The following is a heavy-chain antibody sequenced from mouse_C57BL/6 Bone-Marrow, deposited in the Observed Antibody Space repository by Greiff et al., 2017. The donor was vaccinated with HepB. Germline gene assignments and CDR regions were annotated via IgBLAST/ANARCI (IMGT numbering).Heavy chain of an antibody. CDR1: GFNIKNTY. D-gene: IGHD1-1*01. CDR3: ARPLLYYGSRRWYFDV. J-gene: IGHJ1*03. CDR2: IDPANGNT. V-gene: IGHV14-3*01. Sequence: SVAELVRPGASVKLSCTASGFNIKNTYMHWVKQRPEQGLEWIGRIDPANGNTKYAPKFQGKATITADTSSNKAYLQLSSLTSEDTAIYYCARPLLYYGSRRWYFDVWGTGTTVTVSS.